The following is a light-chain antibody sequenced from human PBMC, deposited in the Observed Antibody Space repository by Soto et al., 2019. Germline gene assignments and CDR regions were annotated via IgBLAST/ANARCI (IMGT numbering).Light chain of an antibody. CDR2: GAS. V-gene: IGKV3-20*01. CDR3: QHYGGSFI. J-gene: IGKJ3*01. CDR1: QSVRSTS. Sequence: EIVLTQSRATLSLSPGQRATLSYRASQSVRSTSLAWYQQKPGQAPRVLIYGASSRATGIPDRLSGSGSGTDFTLSISRMEPEDFAVYYCQHYGGSFIFGPGTKVDIK.